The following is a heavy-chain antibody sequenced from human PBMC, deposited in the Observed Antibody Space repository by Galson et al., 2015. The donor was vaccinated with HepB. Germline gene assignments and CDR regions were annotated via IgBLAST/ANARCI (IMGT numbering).Heavy chain of an antibody. J-gene: IGHJ6*02. CDR2: IDWDDDK. V-gene: IGHV2-70*04. CDR1: GFSLSTSGMR. Sequence: PALVTPTQTLTLTCTFSGFSLSTSGMRVSWIRQPPGKALEWLARIDWDDDKFYSTSLKTRLTISKDTSKNQVVLTMANMDPVDTATYYCARDIVVVVAASDNHYYGMDVWGQGTTVTVSS. CDR3: ARDIVVVVAASDNHYYGMDV. D-gene: IGHD2-15*01.